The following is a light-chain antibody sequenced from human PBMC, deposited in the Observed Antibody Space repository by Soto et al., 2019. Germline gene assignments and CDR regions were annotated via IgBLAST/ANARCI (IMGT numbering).Light chain of an antibody. CDR1: QSVSSFY. V-gene: IGKV3-20*01. Sequence: EIVLTQSPGTLSLSPGERATLSCRASQSVSSFYLAWYQQRAGQAPRLLIYGASTRATGIPDRFSGSGSGTDFILTINRLEPEDFAVYYCQQYGGWPRTFGQGTKVEIK. CDR2: GAS. J-gene: IGKJ1*01. CDR3: QQYGGWPRT.